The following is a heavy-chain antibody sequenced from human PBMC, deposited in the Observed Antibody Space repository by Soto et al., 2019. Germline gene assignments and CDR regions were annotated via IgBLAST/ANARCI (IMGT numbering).Heavy chain of an antibody. CDR2: ISSGGNFI. CDR1: GFTFSDYC. J-gene: IGHJ6*02. V-gene: IGHV3-21*06. CDR3: AKDIDSMVRVPFYYGLDV. Sequence: GGFLRLSCVVSGFTFSDYCMNWVRQAPGRGLEWVASISSGGNFIYYADSVRGRFTISRDNAENSLYLQMNSLRAEDTAVYYCAKDIDSMVRVPFYYGLDVWGQGTTVTVSS. D-gene: IGHD3-10*01.